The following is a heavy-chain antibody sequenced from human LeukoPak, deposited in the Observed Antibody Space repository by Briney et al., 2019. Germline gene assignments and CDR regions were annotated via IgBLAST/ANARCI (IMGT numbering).Heavy chain of an antibody. J-gene: IGHJ4*02. V-gene: IGHV5-10-1*01. CDR2: IAPSDSYT. D-gene: IGHD6-13*01. CDR3: ARHLRAYSSSWYSDY. Sequence: GESLKISCKGSGYSFTSHWISWVRQMHGKGLEWVGRIAPSDSYTNYSPSFQGHVTISADKSINTAYLQWSSLKASDTAMYYCARHLRAYSSSWYSDYWGQGTLVTVSS. CDR1: GYSFTSHW.